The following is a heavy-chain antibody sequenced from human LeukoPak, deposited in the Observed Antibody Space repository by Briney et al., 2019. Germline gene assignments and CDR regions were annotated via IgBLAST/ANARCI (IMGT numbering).Heavy chain of an antibody. J-gene: IGHJ3*02. V-gene: IGHV6-1*01. Sequence: SQTLSLSCAISGDSVSSNIAAWNWIRQSPSRGLEWLGRTYYRSKWYKDYAVSVKSRITINPATSKNQFSLKLSSVTAADTAVYYCARGPFGSFHIWGQGTMVTVSS. CDR2: TYYRSKWYK. CDR1: GDSVSSNIAA. D-gene: IGHD3-10*01. CDR3: ARGPFGSFHI.